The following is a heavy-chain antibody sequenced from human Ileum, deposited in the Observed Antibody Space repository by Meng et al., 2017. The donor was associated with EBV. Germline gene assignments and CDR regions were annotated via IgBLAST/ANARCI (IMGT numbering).Heavy chain of an antibody. D-gene: IGHD3-16*01. V-gene: IGHV4-4*02. CDR1: GGSISSSNW. CDR3: ARDFGPHQLWY. CDR2: IYHSGST. Sequence: QVPRAEPGPGLVKPSGPLPLTCAVSGGSISSSNWWSWVRQPPGKVLEWIGEIYHSGSTNYNPSLKSRVTISVDKSKNQFSLKLSSVTAADTAVYYCARDFGPHQLWYWGQGTLVTVSS. J-gene: IGHJ4*02.